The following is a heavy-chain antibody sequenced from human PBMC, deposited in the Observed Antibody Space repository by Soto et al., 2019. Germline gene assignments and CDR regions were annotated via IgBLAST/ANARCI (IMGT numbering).Heavy chain of an antibody. CDR3: ARARPIDGELLSHKHYYYYYYMDV. Sequence: QVQLVQSGAEVKKPGSSVKVSCKASGGTFSSYTISWVRQAPGQGLEWMGRIIPILGIANYAQKFQGRVTITADKSTSTAYMELSSLRSEDTAVYYCARARPIDGELLSHKHYYYYYYMDVWGKGTTVTVSS. D-gene: IGHD3-10*01. CDR2: IIPILGIA. CDR1: GGTFSSYT. V-gene: IGHV1-69*02. J-gene: IGHJ6*03.